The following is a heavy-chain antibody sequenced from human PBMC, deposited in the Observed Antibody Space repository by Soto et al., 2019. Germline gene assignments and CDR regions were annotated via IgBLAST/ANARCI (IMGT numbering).Heavy chain of an antibody. D-gene: IGHD1-20*01. CDR2: VDPEDDET. V-gene: IGHV1-69-2*01. Sequence: DVQLVQSGAEVRKPGDTVKISCKVSGFIFTDYSKHWVRQAPGKGLEWMGLVDPEDDETTYAENFQGRITITADTSTDTAYMELSSLRSDDTAVYYCATSVGIRPDYWGQGTLVTVSS. CDR3: ATSVGIRPDY. J-gene: IGHJ4*02. CDR1: GFIFTDYS.